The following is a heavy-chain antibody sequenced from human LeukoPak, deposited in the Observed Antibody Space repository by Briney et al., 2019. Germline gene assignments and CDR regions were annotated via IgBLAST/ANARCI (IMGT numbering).Heavy chain of an antibody. CDR3: AKVRSSGYYDYYYMDV. CDR2: ISGSGGST. Sequence: PGGSLRLSCAASGFTFSTYAMSWVRQAPGKGLEWVSAISGSGGSTYYADSVKGRFTISRDNSKNTLYLQMNSLRAEDTAVYYCAKVRSSGYYDYYYMDVWGKGTTVTVSS. V-gene: IGHV3-23*01. J-gene: IGHJ6*03. D-gene: IGHD3-22*01. CDR1: GFTFSTYA.